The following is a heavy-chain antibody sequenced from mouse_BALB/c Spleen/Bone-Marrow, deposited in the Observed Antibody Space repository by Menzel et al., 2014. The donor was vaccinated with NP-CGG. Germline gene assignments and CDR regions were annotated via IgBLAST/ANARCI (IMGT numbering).Heavy chain of an antibody. J-gene: IGHJ4*01. V-gene: IGHV1S34*01. CDR3: ARGGTMISTDAMDY. Sequence: LVKTGASVMISCKASGYSFTGYYMHWVKQSHGKSLEWIGYISCYNGATRYNQKFKGKATFTVDTSSSTAHMQFNSLTSEDSAVYFCARGGTMISTDAMDYWGQGTSVTVSS. D-gene: IGHD2-4*01. CDR2: ISCYNGAT. CDR1: GYSFTGYY.